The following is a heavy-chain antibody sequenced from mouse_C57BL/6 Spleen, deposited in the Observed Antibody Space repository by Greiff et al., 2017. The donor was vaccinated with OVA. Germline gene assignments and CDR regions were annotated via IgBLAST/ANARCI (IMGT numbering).Heavy chain of an antibody. D-gene: IGHD2-2*01. CDR1: GFTFSSYT. CDR3: ARRYGYDGYFDV. Sequence: EVHLVESGGGLVKPGGSLKLSCAASGFTFSSYTMSWVRQTPEKRLEWVATISGGGGNTYYPDSVKGRFTISRDNAKNTLYLQMSSLRSEDTALYYCARRYGYDGYFDVWGTGTTVTVSS. CDR2: ISGGGGNT. J-gene: IGHJ1*03. V-gene: IGHV5-9*01.